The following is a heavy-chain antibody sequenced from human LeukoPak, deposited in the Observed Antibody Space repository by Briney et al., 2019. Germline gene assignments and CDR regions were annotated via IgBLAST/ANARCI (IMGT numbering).Heavy chain of an antibody. Sequence: GGSLRLSCAASGLKFSTYSMTWVRQAPGKGLEWVSSITSSSSYIYYADSVKGRFTISRDNAKSSLYLQMNSLRAEDTALYYCARHRTASDYWGQGTLVTVSS. CDR1: GLKFSTYS. J-gene: IGHJ4*02. CDR3: ARHRTASDY. CDR2: ITSSSSYI. D-gene: IGHD3-16*02. V-gene: IGHV3-21*01.